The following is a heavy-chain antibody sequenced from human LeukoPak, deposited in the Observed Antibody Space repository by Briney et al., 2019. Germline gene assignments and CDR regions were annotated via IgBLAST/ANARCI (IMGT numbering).Heavy chain of an antibody. Sequence: SQTLSLTCAISGDSVSSSSAAWNWIRQSLSRGLEWLGRTYYRSKWYNEYAVSVKSRITINPDTSNNQFSLRLSSVIPEDTAVYYCAAFRRDAFDVWGQGTMVTISS. J-gene: IGHJ3*01. V-gene: IGHV6-1*01. CDR3: AAFRRDAFDV. CDR1: GDSVSSSSAA. CDR2: TYYRSKWYN.